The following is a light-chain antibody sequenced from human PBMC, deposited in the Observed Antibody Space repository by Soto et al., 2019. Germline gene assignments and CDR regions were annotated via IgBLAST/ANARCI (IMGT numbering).Light chain of an antibody. V-gene: IGKV1-5*03. J-gene: IGKJ1*01. Sequence: DIQMTHSPSTLSGTVGDRVTITCRASQTIRSWLAWYQQKTGKAPKLLIYKASTLKSGVPSRISGSGSGTEFTLTISSLQPDDFATYYCQRYNSYSGAFGEGTKVELK. CDR3: QRYNSYSGA. CDR1: QTIRSW. CDR2: KAS.